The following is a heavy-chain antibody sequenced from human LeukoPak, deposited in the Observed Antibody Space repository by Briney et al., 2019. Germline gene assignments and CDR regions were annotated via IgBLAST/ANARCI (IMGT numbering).Heavy chain of an antibody. V-gene: IGHV1-8*01. CDR3: ARGGVDDSSGYSVDY. D-gene: IGHD3-22*01. J-gene: IGHJ4*02. CDR2: MNPNSGNT. Sequence: ASVKVSCKASGYTFTSYDINWVRQAPGQGLEWMGWMNPNSGNTVYAQKFQGRVTMTRNTSISTAYMEMSSLRSEDTAVYYCARGGVDDSSGYSVDYWGQGTLVTVSS. CDR1: GYTFTSYD.